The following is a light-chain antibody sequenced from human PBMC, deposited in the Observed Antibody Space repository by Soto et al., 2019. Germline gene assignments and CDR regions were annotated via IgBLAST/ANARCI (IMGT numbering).Light chain of an antibody. V-gene: IGKV4-1*01. Sequence: DIVMTQSPDSLAVSLGERATINCKSSQSVLYSTNNKNYLAWYQQKPGQPPKLLIYWAATRESGVPDRFSGSGSGTDFTLTIRSLHAEDVAVYYCQQYYITPLTFCGGTKVEIK. CDR2: WAA. CDR1: QSVLYSTNNKNY. J-gene: IGKJ4*01. CDR3: QQYYITPLT.